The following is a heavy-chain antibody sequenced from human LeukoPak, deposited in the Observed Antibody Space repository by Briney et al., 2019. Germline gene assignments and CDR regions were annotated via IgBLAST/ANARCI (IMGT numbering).Heavy chain of an antibody. CDR3: AIHIPDFWSGFGDYYYYYMDV. J-gene: IGHJ6*03. CDR2: IYYSGST. Sequence: SQTLSLTCTVSGGSISSGDYYWSWIRQPPGKGLEWIGYIYYSGSTYYNPSLKSRVTISVDTSKNQFSLKLSSVTAADTAVYYCAIHIPDFWSGFGDYYYYYMDVWGKGTTVTVSS. D-gene: IGHD3-3*01. CDR1: GGSISSGDYY. V-gene: IGHV4-30-4*08.